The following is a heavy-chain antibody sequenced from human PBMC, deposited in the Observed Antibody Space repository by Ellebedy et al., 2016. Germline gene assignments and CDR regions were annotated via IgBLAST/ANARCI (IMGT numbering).Heavy chain of an antibody. J-gene: IGHJ4*02. D-gene: IGHD3-10*01. CDR3: ARMEFGGY. CDR1: GGSITSYY. Sequence: SETLSLTCTVSGGSITSYYWAWIRHPPGRGLEYIGYIHFSGKNHQNPSLKSRVSISLDKSKNQFSLDLTSATPADTAVYYCARMEFGGYWGQGTQVTVSS. V-gene: IGHV4-59*01. CDR2: IHFSGKN.